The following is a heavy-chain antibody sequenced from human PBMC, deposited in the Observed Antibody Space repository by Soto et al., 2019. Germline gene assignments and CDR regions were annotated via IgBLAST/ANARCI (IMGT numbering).Heavy chain of an antibody. J-gene: IGHJ3*02. D-gene: IGHD2-15*01. CDR1: GFTFDDYA. V-gene: IGHV3-9*01. Sequence: GGSLRLSCAASGFTFDDYAMHWVRQAPGKGLEWVSGISWNSGSIGYADSVKGRFTISRDNAKNSLYLQMNSLRAEDTALYYCAKDIDECRGGSCSSAFDIWGQGTMVTVSS. CDR2: ISWNSGSI. CDR3: AKDIDECRGGSCSSAFDI.